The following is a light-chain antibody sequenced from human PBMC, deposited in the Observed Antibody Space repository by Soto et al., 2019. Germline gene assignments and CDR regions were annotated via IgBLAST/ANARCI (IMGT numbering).Light chain of an antibody. CDR1: QTISRW. V-gene: IGKV1-5*03. CDR2: KAS. CDR3: QHYNSYAEA. Sequence: DIQMTQSPSTLSGSVGDRVTIPCRDRQTISRWLAWYQQKPGKDPKLLIYKASPLKRGLTSRVSGSGSGTELTLTISSMQPDDFATYYCQHYNSYAEACGQGTKVELK. J-gene: IGKJ1*01.